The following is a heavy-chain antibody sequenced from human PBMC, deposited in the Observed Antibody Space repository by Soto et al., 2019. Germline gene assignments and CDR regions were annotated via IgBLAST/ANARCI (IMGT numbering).Heavy chain of an antibody. CDR3: AKEGPITNWYFDY. J-gene: IGHJ4*02. D-gene: IGHD1-1*01. Sequence: QVQLVESGGGVVQPGRSLRLSCAASGFTFSSYGMHWVRQAPGKGLEWVTVISYDGKVAYYADSVKGRFTISRDNSKXTXXXXXNSLRTEDTAMYYCAKEGPITNWYFDYWGQGTLVTVSS. CDR2: ISYDGKVA. V-gene: IGHV3-30*18. CDR1: GFTFSSYG.